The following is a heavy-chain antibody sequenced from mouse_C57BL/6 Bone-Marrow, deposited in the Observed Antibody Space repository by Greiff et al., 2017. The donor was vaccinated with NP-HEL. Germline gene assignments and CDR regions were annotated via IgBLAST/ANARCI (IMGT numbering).Heavy chain of an antibody. CDR3: LYYYGSSPYYFDD. D-gene: IGHD1-1*01. J-gene: IGHJ2*01. Sequence: QVQLQQPGAELVKPGASVKLSCKASGYTFTSYWMHWVKQRPGQGLEWIGMIHPNSGSTNYNEKFKSKATLTVDKSSSTAYMQLSSLTSEDSAVYYCLYYYGSSPYYFDDWGQGTTLTVSS. V-gene: IGHV1-64*01. CDR2: IHPNSGST. CDR1: GYTFTSYW.